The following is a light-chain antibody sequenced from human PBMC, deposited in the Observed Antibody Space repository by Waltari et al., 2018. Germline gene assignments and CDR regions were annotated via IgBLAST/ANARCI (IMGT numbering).Light chain of an antibody. CDR3: QAWDSSTVV. CDR2: QYS. J-gene: IGLJ2*01. CDR1: NLGEKY. V-gene: IGLV3-1*01. Sequence: SYELTQPPSVSVSPGPTASITCSGDNLGEKYACWYHQKQGQSPVLVIYQYSKRPSAIPERFSGSNSGNTATLTISGTHAMDEADYYCQAWDSSTVVFGGGTKLTVL.